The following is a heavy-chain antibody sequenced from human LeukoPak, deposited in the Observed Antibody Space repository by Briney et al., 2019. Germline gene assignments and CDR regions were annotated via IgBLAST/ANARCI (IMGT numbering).Heavy chain of an antibody. V-gene: IGHV5-51*01. D-gene: IGHD3-16*01. CDR3: ARLRDGYYDYVWGSWDY. Sequence: GESLKISCEGSGFTVTNYWIGWVRQMPGKGLEWMGIIYPGDSNTRYDSNTRYSPSFQGQVTISADKSISTAYLQWSSLKASDTAIYYCARLRDGYYDYVWGSWDYWGQGTLVTVSS. CDR2: IYPGDSNTRYDSNT. J-gene: IGHJ4*02. CDR1: GFTVTNYW.